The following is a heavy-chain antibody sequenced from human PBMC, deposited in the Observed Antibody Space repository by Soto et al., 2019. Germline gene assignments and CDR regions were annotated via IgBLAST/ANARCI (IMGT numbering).Heavy chain of an antibody. J-gene: IGHJ6*03. CDR3: ATMNMLSRGNYYYYYMDV. V-gene: IGHV1-24*01. D-gene: IGHD2-8*01. Sequence: ASVKVSCKVSGYTLTELSMHWVRQAPGKGLEWMGGFDPEDGETIYAQKFQGRVTMTEDTSTDTAYMELSSLRSEDTAVYYFATMNMLSRGNYYYYYMDVWGKGTTVTVSS. CDR2: FDPEDGET. CDR1: GYTLTELS.